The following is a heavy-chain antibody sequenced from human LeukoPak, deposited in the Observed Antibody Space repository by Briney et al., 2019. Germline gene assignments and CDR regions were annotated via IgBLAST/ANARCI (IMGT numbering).Heavy chain of an antibody. Sequence: SETLSLTCTVSGASIRSSYWSWIRQPPGKGLEWIGYISYTGSTNYNPSLKSRVSLSVDTSKNQFSLKLSSVTAADTAVYYCARAAYDSSGRYDAFDIRGQGTMVTVSS. CDR3: ARAAYDSSGRYDAFDI. CDR1: GASIRSSY. D-gene: IGHD3-22*01. J-gene: IGHJ3*02. CDR2: ISYTGST. V-gene: IGHV4-59*01.